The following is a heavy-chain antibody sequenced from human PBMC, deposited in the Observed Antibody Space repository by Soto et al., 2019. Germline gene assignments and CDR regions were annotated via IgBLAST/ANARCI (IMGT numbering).Heavy chain of an antibody. Sequence: EVQLVESGGGLVQPGGSLRLSCAASGFTFSIYEMNWVRQAPGKGLEWVSYISNSDATIYYADSVKGRFTISRDNAKNSLYLQMNSLRAEDTAVYYCARDDGYNYGFDYWGQGTVVTVSS. CDR2: ISNSDATI. D-gene: IGHD5-18*01. CDR3: ARDDGYNYGFDY. CDR1: GFTFSIYE. J-gene: IGHJ4*02. V-gene: IGHV3-48*03.